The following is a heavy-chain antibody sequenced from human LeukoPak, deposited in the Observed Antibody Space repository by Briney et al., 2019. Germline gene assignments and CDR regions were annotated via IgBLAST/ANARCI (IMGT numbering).Heavy chain of an antibody. CDR2: ISGSGFAT. J-gene: IGHJ4*02. Sequence: GGSLRLFCAASAFTFSNYAMICVRQAPGKGLEWVSGISGSGFATYYADSVKGRFTISRDNSKNTLYLQMNSLRAEDTAVYYCAKDSVAAPRYYFDYWGQGTQVTVSS. V-gene: IGHV3-23*01. CDR1: AFTFSNYA. D-gene: IGHD6-19*01. CDR3: AKDSVAAPRYYFDY.